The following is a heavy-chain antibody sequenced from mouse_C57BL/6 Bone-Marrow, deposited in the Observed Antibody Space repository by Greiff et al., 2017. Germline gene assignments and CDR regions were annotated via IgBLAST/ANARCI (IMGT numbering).Heavy chain of an antibody. V-gene: IGHV1-82*01. J-gene: IGHJ4*01. CDR3: ARRETGIAMDY. CDR1: GYAFSSSW. D-gene: IGHD4-1*01. CDR2: IYPGDGDT. Sequence: QVQLQQSGPELVKPGASVKISCKASGYAFSSSWMNWVKQRPGKGLEWIGRIYPGDGDTNYNGKFKGKATLTADTSSSTAYMQLSSLTSEDSAVYFCARRETGIAMDYWGQGTSVTVSS.